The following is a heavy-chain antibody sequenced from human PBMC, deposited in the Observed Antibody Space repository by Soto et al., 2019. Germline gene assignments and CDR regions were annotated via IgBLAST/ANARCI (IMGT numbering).Heavy chain of an antibody. CDR3: ARHGSIGARQNWFDP. J-gene: IGHJ5*02. CDR1: GYIFTNYW. CDR2: IWPGDSGT. Sequence: PGESLKISCKGSGYIFTNYWIAWVRQMPGKGLEWIGIIWPGDSGTRYSPSFQGQVAISADKSISTVYLQWSSLKASDTAMYYCARHGSIGARQNWFDPWGQGTLVTVSS. V-gene: IGHV5-51*01. D-gene: IGHD6-6*01.